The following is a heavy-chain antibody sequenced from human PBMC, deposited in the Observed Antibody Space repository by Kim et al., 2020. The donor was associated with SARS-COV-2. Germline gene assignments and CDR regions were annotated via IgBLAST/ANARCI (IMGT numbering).Heavy chain of an antibody. CDR2: TLYDCANK. Sequence: GGSLRLSCVASGFTFTGYGIIWVRQAPGKGLEWVADTLYDCANKYSDSVERGCTVSTGNSSRITQYLLKSLRNDETTVDYYSGHGSASRWGRG. V-gene: IGHV3-33*01. CDR3: SGHGSASR. D-gene: IGHD1-26*01. J-gene: IGHJ4*02. CDR1: GFTFTGYG.